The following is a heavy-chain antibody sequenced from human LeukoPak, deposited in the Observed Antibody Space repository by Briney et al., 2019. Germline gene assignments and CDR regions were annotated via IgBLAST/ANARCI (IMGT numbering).Heavy chain of an antibody. D-gene: IGHD3-22*01. CDR1: GDSVSRSDSY. CDR2: IYYSGRT. V-gene: IGHV4-39*01. Sequence: HPSETLSLTCSVSGDSVSRSDSYWDWIRQPPGKGLEWIGTIYYSGRTYYSPSLKSRVTMSVDPSNSQFSLNLRSVTAADTAVYYCARRRYYDGSGYLEWGQGTLLSVSS. J-gene: IGHJ1*01. CDR3: ARRRYYDGSGYLE.